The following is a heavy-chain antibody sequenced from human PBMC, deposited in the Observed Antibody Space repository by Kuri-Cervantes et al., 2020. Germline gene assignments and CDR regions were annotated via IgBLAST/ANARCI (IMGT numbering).Heavy chain of an antibody. CDR1: GGSFSGYY. D-gene: IGHD6-19*01. Sequence: GSLRLSCAVYGGSFSGYYWSWIRQPPGKGLEWIGEINHSGSTNYNPSLKSRVTISVDTSKNQFSLKLSSVTAADTAVYYCARGRRRQWLATHFDYWGQGTLVTVSS. CDR2: INHSGST. J-gene: IGHJ4*02. CDR3: ARGRRRQWLATHFDY. V-gene: IGHV4-34*01.